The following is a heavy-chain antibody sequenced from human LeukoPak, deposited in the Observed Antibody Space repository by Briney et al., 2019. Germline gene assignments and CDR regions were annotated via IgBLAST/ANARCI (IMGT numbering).Heavy chain of an antibody. D-gene: IGHD2-2*01. CDR1: GFTFSSYS. CDR2: ISSSSSYI. CDR3: ARDSRSYIVVVPAYFDY. V-gene: IGHV3-21*01. J-gene: IGHJ4*02. Sequence: GGSLRLSCAASGFTFSSYSMNWVRQAPGKGLEWVSSISSSSSYIYCADSVKGRFTISRDNAKNSLYLKMNSLRAEDTAVYYCARDSRSYIVVVPAYFDYWGQGTLVTVSS.